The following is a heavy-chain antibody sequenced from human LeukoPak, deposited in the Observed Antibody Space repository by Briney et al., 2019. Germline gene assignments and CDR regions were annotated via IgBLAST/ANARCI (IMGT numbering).Heavy chain of an antibody. J-gene: IGHJ6*03. V-gene: IGHV4-39*07. Sequence: SETLSLTCTVSGDSISSSSYYWGWIRQPPGKGLEWIGSIYYSGSTYYNPSLKSRVTISVDTSKNQFSLQLSSVTAADTAVYYCARSSEGRYYYDSSGFSYYYYYMDVWGKGTTVTISS. CDR1: GDSISSSSYY. CDR2: IYYSGST. CDR3: ARSSEGRYYYDSSGFSYYYYYMDV. D-gene: IGHD3-22*01.